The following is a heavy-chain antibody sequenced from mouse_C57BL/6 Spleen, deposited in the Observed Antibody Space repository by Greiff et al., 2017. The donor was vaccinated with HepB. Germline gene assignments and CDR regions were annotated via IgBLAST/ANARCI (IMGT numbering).Heavy chain of an antibody. CDR2: ISYDGSN. V-gene: IGHV3-6*01. CDR1: GYSITSGYY. D-gene: IGHD4-1*01. Sequence: DVQLQESGPGLVKPSQSLSLTCSVPGYSITSGYYWNWIRQFPGNKLEWMGYISYDGSNNYNPSLKNRISITRDTSKNQFFLKLNSVTTEDTATYYCASSWGYWGQGTTLTVSS. CDR3: ASSWGY. J-gene: IGHJ2*01.